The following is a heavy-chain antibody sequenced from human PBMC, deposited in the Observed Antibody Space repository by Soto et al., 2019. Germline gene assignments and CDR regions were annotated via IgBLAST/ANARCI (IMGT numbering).Heavy chain of an antibody. CDR3: ARVRSITMVRGVIIPPPNYDY. D-gene: IGHD3-10*01. Sequence: PSETLSLTCTVSGGSISSGDDYWSWIRQPPGKGLEWIGYIYYSGSTYYNPSLKSRVTISVDTSKNQFSLKLSSVTAADTAVYYCARVRSITMVRGVIIPPPNYDYWGQGTLVTVSS. J-gene: IGHJ4*02. V-gene: IGHV4-30-4*01. CDR1: GGSISSGDDY. CDR2: IYYSGST.